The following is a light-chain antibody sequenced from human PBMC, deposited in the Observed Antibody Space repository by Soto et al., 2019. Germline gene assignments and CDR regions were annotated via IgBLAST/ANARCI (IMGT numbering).Light chain of an antibody. V-gene: IGKV3-20*01. Sequence: EIVLTQSPGTLSLSPGEGATLSCRTSQSVNSGFLAWYQKKPGQAPRLLLYGISSRAIGIPDRFSGSGSGTDFTLSINSLEPDDFAVYYCQHYGDSVWTFGQGTKVEI. CDR1: QSVNSGF. CDR2: GIS. J-gene: IGKJ1*01. CDR3: QHYGDSVWT.